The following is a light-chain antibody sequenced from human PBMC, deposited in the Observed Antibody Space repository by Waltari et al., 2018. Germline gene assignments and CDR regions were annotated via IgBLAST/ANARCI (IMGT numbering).Light chain of an antibody. J-gene: IGKJ1*01. CDR3: QQYNSFWT. V-gene: IGKV1-5*01. CDR2: DAS. Sequence: DIQMTQSPSTLSASVGDRVTITCRASQSINNWLAWFQQKPGKAPKRLIYDASSLESGVPSRFSGSGSGTEFTLTISSLQPDDFATYYCQQYNSFWTFGQGTKVEIK. CDR1: QSINNW.